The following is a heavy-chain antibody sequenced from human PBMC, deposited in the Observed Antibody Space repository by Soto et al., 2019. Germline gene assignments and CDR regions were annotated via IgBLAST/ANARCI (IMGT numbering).Heavy chain of an antibody. V-gene: IGHV3-53*04. Sequence: EVQLVESGGGLVQPGGSLRLSCAASGFTVSSNYMSWVRQAPGKGLEWVSVIYSGGSTYYADSVKGRFTISRHNSKNTLYLQMNSLRAEDTAVYYCARVLPDIYDFWSGYSYYFDYWGQGTLVTVSS. CDR3: ARVLPDIYDFWSGYSYYFDY. D-gene: IGHD3-3*01. J-gene: IGHJ4*02. CDR1: GFTVSSNY. CDR2: IYSGGST.